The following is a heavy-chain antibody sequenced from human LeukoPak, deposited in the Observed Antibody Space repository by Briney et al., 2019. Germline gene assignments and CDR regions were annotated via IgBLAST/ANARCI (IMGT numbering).Heavy chain of an antibody. J-gene: IGHJ4*02. V-gene: IGHV5-51*01. CDR2: IYPGDSDT. Sequence: RSGESLKISCKGSGYSFTSYWIGWVRQMPGKGLEWMGIIYPGDSDTRYSPSFQGQVTISADKFITTAYLQWSSLKASDTAMYYCVRHPRGNNPSDYWGQGTLVTVSS. D-gene: IGHD1/OR15-1a*01. CDR1: GYSFTSYW. CDR3: VRHPRGNNPSDY.